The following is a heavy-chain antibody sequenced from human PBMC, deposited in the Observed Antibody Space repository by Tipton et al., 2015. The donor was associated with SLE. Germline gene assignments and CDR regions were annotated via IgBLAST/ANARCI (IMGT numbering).Heavy chain of an antibody. J-gene: IGHJ4*02. CDR3: ARDRKVDTAMITDYFDY. Sequence: QLVQSGPEVKKPGSSVKVSCKASGGTFSSYAISWVRQAPGQGLEWMGGIIPIFGTANYAQKFQGRVTITADESTSTAYMELSSLRSEDTAVYYCARDRKVDTAMITDYFDYWGPGTLVTVSS. CDR1: GGTFSSYA. D-gene: IGHD5-18*01. V-gene: IGHV1-69*13. CDR2: IIPIFGTA.